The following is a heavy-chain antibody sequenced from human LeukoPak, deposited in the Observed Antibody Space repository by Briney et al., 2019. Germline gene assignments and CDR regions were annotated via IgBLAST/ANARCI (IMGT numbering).Heavy chain of an antibody. V-gene: IGHV1-69*05. Sequence: EASVKVSCKASGGTFSSYAISWVRQAPGQGLEWMGGIIPIFGTANYAQKFQGRVTMTRNTSISTAYMELSSLRSEDTAVYYCARLFEDYDILTGYYYYYMDVWGKGTTVTISS. D-gene: IGHD3-9*01. J-gene: IGHJ6*03. CDR1: GGTFSSYA. CDR2: IIPIFGTA. CDR3: ARLFEDYDILTGYYYYYMDV.